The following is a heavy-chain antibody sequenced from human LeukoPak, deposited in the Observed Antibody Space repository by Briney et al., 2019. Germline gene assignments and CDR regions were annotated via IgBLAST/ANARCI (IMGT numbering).Heavy chain of an antibody. Sequence: PQTLSLTCTVSGGSIGIDDYYWTWIRQPPGKGLEWIGYIYHRGTTYYNPSLESRVTISVDTSKNQFSLKLSSVTAADTAVYYCARVLVPRGPDYWGQGTLVTVSS. CDR3: ARVLVPRGPDY. V-gene: IGHV4-30-2*01. CDR2: IYHRGTT. CDR1: GGSIGIDDYY. D-gene: IGHD2-2*01. J-gene: IGHJ4*02.